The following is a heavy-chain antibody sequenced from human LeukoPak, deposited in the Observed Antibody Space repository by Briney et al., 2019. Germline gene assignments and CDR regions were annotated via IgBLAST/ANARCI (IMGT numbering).Heavy chain of an antibody. V-gene: IGHV3-23*01. D-gene: IGHD1-1*01. Sequence: GGSLRLSCAASGFTFSSYAMSWVRQAPGKGLEWVSAISGSGGSTYYADSVKGRFTISRDNSKNTLYLQMNSLRAEDTAVYYCATSILGLTYNFDYWGQGTLVTVSS. CDR3: ATSILGLTYNFDY. CDR2: ISGSGGST. CDR1: GFTFSSYA. J-gene: IGHJ4*02.